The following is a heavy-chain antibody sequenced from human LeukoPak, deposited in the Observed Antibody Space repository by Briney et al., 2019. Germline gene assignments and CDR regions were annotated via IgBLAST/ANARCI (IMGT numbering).Heavy chain of an antibody. Sequence: SETLSLTCTVSGGSISSSRYYWGWIRQPPGKGLEWIGSIYYSGSTYYNPSLKSRVTISVDTSKNQFSLKLSSVTAADTAVYYCARHRRPAYYFDYWGQGTLVTVSS. CDR2: IYYSGST. CDR3: ARHRRPAYYFDY. J-gene: IGHJ4*02. V-gene: IGHV4-39*01. CDR1: GGSISSSRYY.